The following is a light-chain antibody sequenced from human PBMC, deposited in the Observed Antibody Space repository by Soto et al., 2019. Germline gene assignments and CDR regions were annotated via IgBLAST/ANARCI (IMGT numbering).Light chain of an antibody. CDR1: HTIASVY. CDR2: DTS. V-gene: IGKV3D-20*01. Sequence: IVLTQSPASLSLSPGERATLSCGASHTIASVYLAWYQHKPGLAPRLLIYDTSIRATGIPDRFTGSGSGTDFTPTISRLEPEDFAVYSCQQYETSLTFGGGTKVE. CDR3: QQYETSLT. J-gene: IGKJ4*01.